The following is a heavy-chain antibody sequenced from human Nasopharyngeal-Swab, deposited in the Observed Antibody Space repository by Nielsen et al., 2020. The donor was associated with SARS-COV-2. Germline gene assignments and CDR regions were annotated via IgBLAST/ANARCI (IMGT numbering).Heavy chain of an antibody. D-gene: IGHD5-24*01. V-gene: IGHV3-11*03. CDR3: AGGDGFPEGDY. CDR1: GFTFSDYY. CDR2: ISSSSSYT. J-gene: IGHJ4*02. Sequence: GESLKISCAASGFTFSDYYMSWIRQAPGKGLEWVSYISSSSSYTNYADSVKGRFTISRDNAKNSLYLQMNSLRAEDTAVYYCAGGDGFPEGDYWGQGTLVTVS.